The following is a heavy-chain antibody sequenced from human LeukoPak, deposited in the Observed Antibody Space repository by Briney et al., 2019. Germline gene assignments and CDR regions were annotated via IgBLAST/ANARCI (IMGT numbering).Heavy chain of an antibody. Sequence: SETLSLTCAVYGGSFSGYYWSWIRQPPGKGLEWIGEINHSGSTNYNPSLKSRVTISVDTSKNQFSLKLSSVTAADTAVYYCARGGQYCYYDSSGYCGFDYWGQGTLVTVSS. V-gene: IGHV4-34*01. CDR2: INHSGST. CDR3: ARGGQYCYYDSSGYCGFDY. J-gene: IGHJ4*02. CDR1: GGSFSGYY. D-gene: IGHD3-22*01.